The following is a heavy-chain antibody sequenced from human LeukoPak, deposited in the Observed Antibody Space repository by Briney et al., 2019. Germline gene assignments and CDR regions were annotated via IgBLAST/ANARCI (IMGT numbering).Heavy chain of an antibody. J-gene: IGHJ3*02. V-gene: IGHV3-21*01. CDR1: GFTFSSYS. CDR3: AREEDILPRGIFDI. D-gene: IGHD3-9*01. CDR2: ISSSSSYI. Sequence: PGGSLRLSCAASGFTFSSYSMNWVRQAPGKGLEWVSSISSSSSYIYYADSVKGRFTISRDNAKNSLYLQMNSLRAEDTAVYYCAREEDILPRGIFDIWGQGTMVTVSS.